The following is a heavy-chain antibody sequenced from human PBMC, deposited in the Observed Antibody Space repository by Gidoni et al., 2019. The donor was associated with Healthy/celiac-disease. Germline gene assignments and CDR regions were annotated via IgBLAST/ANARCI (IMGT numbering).Heavy chain of an antibody. Sequence: EVQLVESGGGLVQPGGSLRLSCAASGFTFSSYSMNWARQAPGKGLEWGSYISSSSSTIYYADSVKGRFTISRDNAKNSLYLQMNSLRDEDTAVYYCAREGRKGLGYCSSTSCSGAFDIWGQGTMVTVSS. V-gene: IGHV3-48*02. D-gene: IGHD2-2*01. CDR1: GFTFSSYS. CDR2: ISSSSSTI. J-gene: IGHJ3*02. CDR3: AREGRKGLGYCSSTSCSGAFDI.